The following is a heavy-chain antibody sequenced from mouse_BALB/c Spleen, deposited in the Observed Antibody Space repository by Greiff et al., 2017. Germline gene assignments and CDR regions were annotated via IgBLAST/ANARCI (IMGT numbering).Heavy chain of an antibody. Sequence: VKLMESGPGLVQPSQSLSITCTVSGFSLTSYGVHWVRQSPGKGLEWLGVIWSGGSTDYNAAFISRLSISKDNSKSQVFFKMNSLQANDTAIYYCAREGTGTGFAYWGQGTLVTVSA. CDR2: IWSGGST. V-gene: IGHV2-2*02. D-gene: IGHD4-1*01. CDR1: GFSLTSYG. CDR3: AREGTGTGFAY. J-gene: IGHJ3*01.